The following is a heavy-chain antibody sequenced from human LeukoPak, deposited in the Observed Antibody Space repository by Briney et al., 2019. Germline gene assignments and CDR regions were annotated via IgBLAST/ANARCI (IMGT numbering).Heavy chain of an antibody. D-gene: IGHD3-10*01. CDR2: ISGSGGST. CDR3: AKEARYGSGSSYYYYYYMDV. J-gene: IGHJ6*03. Sequence: GGSLRLSCAASGFTFSSYAMSWVRQAPGKGLEWVSAISGSGGSTYYADSVKGRFTISRDNSKNTLYLQMNSLRAEDTAVYYRAKEARYGSGSSYYYYYYMDVWGKGTTVTVSS. V-gene: IGHV3-23*01. CDR1: GFTFSSYA.